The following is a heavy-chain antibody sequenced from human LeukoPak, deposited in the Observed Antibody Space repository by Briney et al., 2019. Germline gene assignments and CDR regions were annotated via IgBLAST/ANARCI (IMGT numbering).Heavy chain of an antibody. Sequence: ASVKDSCQASGYTFTGYYMHWVRQAPGQGLEWMGWINPNSGGTNYAQKFQGRVTMTRDTSISTAYMELSRLRSDDTAVYYCAKHSGSSFPPHFDYWGQGTLVTVSS. V-gene: IGHV1-2*02. D-gene: IGHD1-26*01. CDR2: INPNSGGT. CDR1: GYTFTGYY. CDR3: AKHSGSSFPPHFDY. J-gene: IGHJ4*02.